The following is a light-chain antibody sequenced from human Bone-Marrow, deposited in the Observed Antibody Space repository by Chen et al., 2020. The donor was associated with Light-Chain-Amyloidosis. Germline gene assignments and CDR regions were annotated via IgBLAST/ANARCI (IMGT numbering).Light chain of an antibody. V-gene: IGLV4-69*01. CDR1: SGHSSYA. Sequence: QLVLTQSPSASASLGASVKLTCTLSSGHSSYAIAWHQQQPEKGPRYLMKLNSDGSHSKGDGIPDRFSGSSYGAERYLTIASLQSEDEADYYCQNWGTGIGVFGGGTKLTVL. CDR3: QNWGTGIGV. CDR2: LNSDGSH. J-gene: IGLJ3*02.